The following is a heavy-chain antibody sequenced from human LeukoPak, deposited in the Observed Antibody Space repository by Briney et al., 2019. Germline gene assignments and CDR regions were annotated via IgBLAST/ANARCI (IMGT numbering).Heavy chain of an antibody. J-gene: IGHJ4*02. Sequence: ASVKVSCKASGYTFTVYFMHWVRQAPGQGLEWMRCNNPNSGGTNYAQKFQGRVTMTRDTSISTAYMELSRLRSDYTAVYYCARELNYDSSGYYFDYWGQGTLVTVSS. CDR1: GYTFTVYF. CDR3: ARELNYDSSGYYFDY. V-gene: IGHV1-2*02. CDR2: NNPNSGGT. D-gene: IGHD3-22*01.